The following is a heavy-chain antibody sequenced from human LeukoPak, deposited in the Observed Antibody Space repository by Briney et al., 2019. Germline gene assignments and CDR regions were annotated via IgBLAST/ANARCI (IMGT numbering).Heavy chain of an antibody. V-gene: IGHV4-4*07. D-gene: IGHD3-22*01. J-gene: IGHJ6*02. Sequence: PSETLSLTCTVSGGSISSYYWSWIWQPPGKGLEWIGRIYTSGSTNYNPSLKSRVTMSVDTSKNQFSLKLSFVTAADTAVYYCARDYYDSSGYYYYYGMDVWGQGTTVTVSS. CDR1: GGSISSYY. CDR3: ARDYYDSSGYYYYYGMDV. CDR2: IYTSGST.